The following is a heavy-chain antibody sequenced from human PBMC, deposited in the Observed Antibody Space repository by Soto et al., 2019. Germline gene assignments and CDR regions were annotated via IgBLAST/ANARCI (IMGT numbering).Heavy chain of an antibody. J-gene: IGHJ6*02. Sequence: PSETLSLTCAVYGGSFSGYYWSWIRQPPGKGLEWIGSIYYSGSTYYNPSLKSRVTISVDTSKNQFSLKLSSVTAADTAVYYCARHPYYYYYYGMDVWGQGTTVTVSS. V-gene: IGHV4-34*01. CDR2: IYYSGST. CDR3: ARHPYYYYYYGMDV. CDR1: GGSFSGYY.